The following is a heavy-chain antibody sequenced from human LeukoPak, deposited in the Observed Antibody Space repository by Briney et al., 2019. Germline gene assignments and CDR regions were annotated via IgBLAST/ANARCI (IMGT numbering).Heavy chain of an antibody. V-gene: IGHV3-23*01. Sequence: PGGSLRPSCAVSGFTFRSSGMSWVRQAPGKGLEWVSLISGSGDSTSYADSVKGRFTISRDNSKNTLYLQMNSLRAEDTAVYYCAKGEGSGANLFEHWGRGPLVRVSS. CDR2: ISGSGDST. D-gene: IGHD6-19*01. CDR1: GFTFRSSG. J-gene: IGHJ1*01. CDR3: AKGEGSGANLFEH.